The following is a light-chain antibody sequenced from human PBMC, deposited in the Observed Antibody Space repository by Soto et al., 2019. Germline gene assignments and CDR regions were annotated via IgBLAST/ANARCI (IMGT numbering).Light chain of an antibody. Sequence: EIVLTQSPATLSLSPGERASLSCRASQSVSNSYLAWYQQKPGQAPRLLIFGASNRATGIPDRFCGSGSGTDFTLTISRLEPEDFAVYYCQQYGTSPRTFGQGTKLEIK. J-gene: IGKJ2*01. V-gene: IGKV3-20*01. CDR1: QSVSNSY. CDR3: QQYGTSPRT. CDR2: GAS.